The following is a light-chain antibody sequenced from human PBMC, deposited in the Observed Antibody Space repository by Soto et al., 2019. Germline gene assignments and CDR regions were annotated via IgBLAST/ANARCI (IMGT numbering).Light chain of an antibody. CDR1: SSNIGAGYD. V-gene: IGLV1-40*01. J-gene: IGLJ1*01. Sequence: QSVLTQPPSVSGAPGQRGTISCTGSSSNIGAGYDVHWYQQLPGTAPKLLIYGNSNRRSGVPDRFSGAKSGTSASLAITGFQSEDEVGYYCQSYDSSLINYVFGTGTKVTVL. CDR2: GNS. CDR3: QSYDSSLINYV.